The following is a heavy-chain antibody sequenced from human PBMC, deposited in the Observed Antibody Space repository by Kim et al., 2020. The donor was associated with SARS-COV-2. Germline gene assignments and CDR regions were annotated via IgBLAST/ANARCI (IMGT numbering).Heavy chain of an antibody. CDR3: AKGGRYSSSSQARY. V-gene: IGHV3-9*01. J-gene: IGHJ4*02. CDR1: GFTFDDYA. Sequence: GGSLRLSCAASGFTFDDYAMHWVRQAPGKGLEWVSGISWNSGSIGYADSVKGRFTISRDNAKNSLYLQMNSLRAEDTALYYCAKGGRYSSSSQARYWGQGTLVTVSS. D-gene: IGHD6-6*01. CDR2: ISWNSGSI.